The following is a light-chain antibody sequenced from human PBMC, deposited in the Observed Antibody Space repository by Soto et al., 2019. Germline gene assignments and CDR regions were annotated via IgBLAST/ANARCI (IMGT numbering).Light chain of an antibody. J-gene: IGKJ2*01. CDR2: KAS. Sequence: DIQMTQSPSTLSASVGDRVTITCRASQSISSWLAWYQQKPGKAPKLLIYKASSLESGVPSRFSGSGSGTEFTLTISSLHPDDFASYHCQQYNSNSPYTFGQGTKVDIK. CDR1: QSISSW. CDR3: QQYNSNSPYT. V-gene: IGKV1-5*03.